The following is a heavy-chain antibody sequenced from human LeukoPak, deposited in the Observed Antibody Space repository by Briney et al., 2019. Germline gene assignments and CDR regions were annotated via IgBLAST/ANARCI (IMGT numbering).Heavy chain of an antibody. CDR2: IYWDDDA. D-gene: IGHD2/OR15-2a*01. CDR1: GFSLTTNGVG. J-gene: IGHJ4*02. CDR3: AHRPNSGWYYFDY. V-gene: IGHV2-5*02. Sequence: SGPTLVKPTQTLTLTCTFSGFSLTTNGVGVGWVRQPPGKALEWLALIYWDDDARYSPSLRTGLTITKDTSKKQVVLTMTNMDPADTATYYCAHRPNSGWYYFDYWGQGTLVTVSS.